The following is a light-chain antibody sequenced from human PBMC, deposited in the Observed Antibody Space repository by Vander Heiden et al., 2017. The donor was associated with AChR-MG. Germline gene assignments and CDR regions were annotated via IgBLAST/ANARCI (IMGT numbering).Light chain of an antibody. CDR3: QSYDSSLFYV. CDR2: GNS. CDR1: STNIRAGYD. V-gene: IGLV1-40*01. Sequence: QSVLTQPPSVSGAPGQRVTISCTGSSTNIRAGYDVHWYQQLPGAAPKLLIYGNSNRPSGVPDRFSGSKSGTSASLAITGLQAEDEADYYCQSYDSSLFYVFGTGTKVTVL. J-gene: IGLJ1*01.